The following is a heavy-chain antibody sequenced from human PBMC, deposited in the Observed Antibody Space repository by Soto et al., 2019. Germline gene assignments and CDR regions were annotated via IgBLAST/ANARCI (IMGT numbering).Heavy chain of an antibody. J-gene: IGHJ6*02. D-gene: IGHD6-13*01. CDR3: AKVGKQLGAYYYYGMDV. Sequence: GGSLRLSCAASGFTFISYAMSWGRQAPGKGLEWVSAISGSGGSTYYADSVKGRFTISRDNSKNTLYLQMNSLRAEDTAVYYCAKVGKQLGAYYYYGMDVWGQWTTVTVSS. V-gene: IGHV3-23*01. CDR1: GFTFISYA. CDR2: ISGSGGST.